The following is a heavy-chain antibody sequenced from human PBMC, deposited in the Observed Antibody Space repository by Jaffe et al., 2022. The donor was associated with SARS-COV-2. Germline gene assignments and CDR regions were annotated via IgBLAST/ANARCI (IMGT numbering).Heavy chain of an antibody. CDR1: GFTFGDYA. V-gene: IGHV3-49*05. Sequence: EVQLVESGGGLVKPGRSLRLSCTASGFTFGDYAMSWFRQAPGKGLEWVGFIRSKAYGGTTEYAASVKGRFTISRDDSKSIAYLQMNSLKTEDTAVYYCTRDVEMATIYFDYWGQGTLVTVSS. CDR3: TRDVEMATIYFDY. D-gene: IGHD5-12*01. CDR2: IRSKAYGGTT. J-gene: IGHJ4*02.